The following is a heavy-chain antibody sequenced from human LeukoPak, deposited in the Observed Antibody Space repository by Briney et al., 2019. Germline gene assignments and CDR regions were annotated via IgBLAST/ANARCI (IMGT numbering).Heavy chain of an antibody. CDR2: ISIYDDYS. D-gene: IGHD7-27*01. J-gene: IGHJ4*02. CDR3: ARGGPDTLAGNWGDY. V-gene: IGHV1-18*01. CDR1: GYTFSSYG. Sequence: SVKVSCKASGYTFSSYGISWVRQAPGQGLEWMGWISIYDDYSNYAHKLQGRITMTPDTSTTTAYMELRSLRSDDTAMYYCARGGPDTLAGNWGDYWGQGTLVTVSS.